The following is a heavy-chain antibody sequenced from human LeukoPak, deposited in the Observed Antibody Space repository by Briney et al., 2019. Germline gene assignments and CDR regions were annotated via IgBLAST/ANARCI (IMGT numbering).Heavy chain of an antibody. J-gene: IGHJ4*02. CDR3: AKGYGGNEIDY. Sequence: GRSLRLSCAASGFTFDDYAMHWVRQAPGKGLEWVSGISWNSGSIGYADSVKGRFTISRDNAKNSLYLQMNSLRAEDTALYYCAKGYGGNEIDYWGQGTLVTVSS. CDR2: ISWNSGSI. CDR1: GFTFDDYA. V-gene: IGHV3-9*01. D-gene: IGHD2-15*01.